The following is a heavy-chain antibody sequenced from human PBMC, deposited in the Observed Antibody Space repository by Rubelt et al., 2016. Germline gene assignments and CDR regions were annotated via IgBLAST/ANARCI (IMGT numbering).Heavy chain of an antibody. V-gene: IGHV3-72*01. Sequence: GGGLVQPGESLRLSCVASGFTFSEHYMDWVRQAPGKGLEWVGRTRNKANGYTTEYAASVRGRFTISRDDSKKSLYLQMSRLKSEDTAVYYCTRGDYGNYQGTNFDYWGQGTLVTVSS. CDR3: TRGDYGNYQGTNFDY. CDR2: TRNKANGYTT. J-gene: IGHJ4*02. D-gene: IGHD4-11*01. CDR1: GFTFSEHY.